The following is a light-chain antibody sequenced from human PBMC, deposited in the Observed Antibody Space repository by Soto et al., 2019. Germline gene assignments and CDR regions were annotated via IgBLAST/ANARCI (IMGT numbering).Light chain of an antibody. V-gene: IGKV3-20*01. J-gene: IGKJ1*01. CDR3: QQYGSSPTWT. CDR1: QSVSSSY. Sequence: EIVLTQSPGTPSLSPGERATLSCRASQSVSSSYLAWYQQKPGQAPRLPIYGASSRATGIPDRFSGSGSGTDFTLTISRLEPEDFAVYYCQQYGSSPTWTFGQGTKVDIK. CDR2: GAS.